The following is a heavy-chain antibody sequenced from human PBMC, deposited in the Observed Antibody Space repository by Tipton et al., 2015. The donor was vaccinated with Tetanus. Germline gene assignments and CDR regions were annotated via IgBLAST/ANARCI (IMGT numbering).Heavy chain of an antibody. J-gene: IGHJ4*02. D-gene: IGHD5-24*01. CDR1: GYSISSGYY. Sequence: TLSLTCVVSGYSISSGYYWGWIRQPPGKGPEWIASIYRSGSASYNPSLKSRVTISVDTSKNQFPLNLSSLTAADTAVYYCARVPPLATVYFDSWGQGTLVTVSS. CDR2: IYRSGSA. CDR3: ARVPPLATVYFDS. V-gene: IGHV4-38-2*01.